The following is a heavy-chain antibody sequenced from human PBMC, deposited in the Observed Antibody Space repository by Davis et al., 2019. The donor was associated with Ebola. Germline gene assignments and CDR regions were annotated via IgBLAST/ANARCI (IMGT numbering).Heavy chain of an antibody. Sequence: SETLSLTCTVSGGSISSGDYYWSWIRQPPGKGLEWIGYISYSGNTYYNPSLKSRVTISVDTSKNQFSLKLSSVTAADTAVYYCARHLRRGSYSGWFDPWGQGTLVTVSS. CDR1: GGSISSGDYY. CDR3: ARHLRRGSYSGWFDP. V-gene: IGHV4-30-4*01. J-gene: IGHJ5*02. CDR2: ISYSGNT. D-gene: IGHD1-26*01.